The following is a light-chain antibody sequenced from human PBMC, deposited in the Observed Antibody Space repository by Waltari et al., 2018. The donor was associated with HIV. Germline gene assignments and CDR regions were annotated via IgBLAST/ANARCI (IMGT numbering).Light chain of an antibody. V-gene: IGLV2-11*01. J-gene: IGLJ3*02. CDR1: SSDVGGSNY. CDR3: CSYAGSYTWV. CDR2: DVS. Sequence: QSALTQPRPVSGSPGQSVTISCTGTSSDVGGSNYVSWYQQHPGNAPKLMIYDVSKRPSGVPDRFSGSKSGNTASLTISGLQAEDEADYYCCSYAGSYTWVFGGGTKLTVL.